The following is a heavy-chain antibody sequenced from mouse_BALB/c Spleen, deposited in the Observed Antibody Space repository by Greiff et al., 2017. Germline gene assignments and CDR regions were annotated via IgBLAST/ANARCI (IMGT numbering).Heavy chain of an antibody. Sequence: QVQLKESGPGILQPSQTLSLTCSFSGFSLSTSGMGVSWIRQPSGKGLEWLAHIYWDDDKRYNPSLKSRLTISKDTSSNQVFLKITSVDTADTATYYCARILFYDYSAMDYWGQGTSVTVSS. J-gene: IGHJ4*01. V-gene: IGHV8-12*01. CDR1: GFSLSTSGMG. D-gene: IGHD2-3*01. CDR3: ARILFYDYSAMDY. CDR2: IYWDDDK.